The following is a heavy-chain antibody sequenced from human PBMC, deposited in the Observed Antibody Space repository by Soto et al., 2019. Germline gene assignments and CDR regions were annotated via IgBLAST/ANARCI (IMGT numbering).Heavy chain of an antibody. CDR2: INAGNGNT. Sequence: ASVKVSCKASGYTFTSYAMHWVRQAPGQRLEWMGWINAGNGNTKYSQKFQGRVTITRDTSASTAYMELSSLRSEDTAVYYCARTRDIVVVPAAMDWFDPWGQGTLVTVSS. CDR1: GYTFTSYA. CDR3: ARTRDIVVVPAAMDWFDP. V-gene: IGHV1-3*01. J-gene: IGHJ5*02. D-gene: IGHD2-2*01.